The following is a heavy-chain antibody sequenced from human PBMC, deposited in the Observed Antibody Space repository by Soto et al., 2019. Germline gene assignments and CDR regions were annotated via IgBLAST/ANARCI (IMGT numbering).Heavy chain of an antibody. D-gene: IGHD3-22*01. J-gene: IGHJ4*02. V-gene: IGHV3-23*01. CDR3: AKQMIVGVITPAGFES. CDR1: GSTFSTYA. CDR2: VSDSGGRT. Sequence: EVQLLESGGGLVQPGGSLRLSCAASGSTFSTYAMSWVRQAPGKGLEWVSTVSDSGGRTYYRDSVKGRFTISRDNSMNTEYLQMNSLRVEDTAVYYCAKQMIVGVITPAGFESWGQGAQVTVSS.